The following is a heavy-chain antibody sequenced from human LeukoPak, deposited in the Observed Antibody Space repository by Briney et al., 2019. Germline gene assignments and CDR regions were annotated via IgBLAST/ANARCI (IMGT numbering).Heavy chain of an antibody. D-gene: IGHD3-3*01. CDR3: AREESLFWSGPTRRNWFDP. CDR2: IIPIFGTA. Sequence: SVKVSRKASGGTFSSYAISWVRQAPGNGLEWMGGIIPIFGTANYVQKLQGRVTSTADESTTTAYMELSSLRSEDTAVYYCAREESLFWSGPTRRNWFDPWGQGTLVTVSS. CDR1: GGTFSSYA. V-gene: IGHV1-69*01. J-gene: IGHJ5*02.